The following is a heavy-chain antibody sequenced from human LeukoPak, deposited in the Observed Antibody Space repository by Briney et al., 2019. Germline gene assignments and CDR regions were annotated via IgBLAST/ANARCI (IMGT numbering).Heavy chain of an antibody. Sequence: PSETLSLTCTVSGGSISSYYWSWIRQPPGKGLEWIGYIYYSGSTNYNPSLKSRVTISVGTSKNQFSLKLSSVTAADTAVYYCAGTYYDFWSGYYGPIDYWGQGTLVTVSS. V-gene: IGHV4-59*01. D-gene: IGHD3-3*01. CDR2: IYYSGST. CDR1: GGSISSYY. CDR3: AGTYYDFWSGYYGPIDY. J-gene: IGHJ4*02.